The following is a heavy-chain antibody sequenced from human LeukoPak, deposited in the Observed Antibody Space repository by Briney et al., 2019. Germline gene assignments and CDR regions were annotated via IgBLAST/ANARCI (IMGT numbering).Heavy chain of an antibody. V-gene: IGHV1-69*13. CDR3: ARDEVVVVVADTPHYYYYMDV. Sequence: SVKVSCKASGGTFISYAISWVRQAPGQGLEWMGGIIPIFGTANYAQKFQGRVTITADESTSTAYMELSSLRSEDTAVYYCARDEVVVVVADTPHYYYYMDVWGKGTTVTVSS. J-gene: IGHJ6*03. CDR2: IIPIFGTA. D-gene: IGHD2-15*01. CDR1: GGTFISYA.